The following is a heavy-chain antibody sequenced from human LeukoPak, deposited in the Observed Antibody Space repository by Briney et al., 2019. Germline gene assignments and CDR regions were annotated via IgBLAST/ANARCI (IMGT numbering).Heavy chain of an antibody. D-gene: IGHD2-2*01. CDR1: GFTLSNYD. J-gene: IGHJ5*02. V-gene: IGHV3-21*01. CDR2: ISTTSRYI. Sequence: GGSLRLSCAASGFTLSNYDMNWVRQAPGKGLEWVSSISTTSRYIYYKDSVRGRFTISRDDAKNSLYLEMNSLRAEDTAVYYCARADCSSSTCYLRRSWFDPWGQGTLVTVSS. CDR3: ARADCSSSTCYLRRSWFDP.